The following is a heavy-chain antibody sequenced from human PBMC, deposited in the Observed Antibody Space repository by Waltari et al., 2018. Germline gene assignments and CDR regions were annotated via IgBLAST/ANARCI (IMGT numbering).Heavy chain of an antibody. V-gene: IGHV3-30*18. Sequence: QVQLVESGRGVVLPGRYLRLYCAASGFTLRSSGMQWVRPAPGKGLEWVAVIWYDGSNKYYADSVKGRFTISRDNSKNTLYLQMNSLRAEDTAMYYCAKDAGSGSFDYWGQGTLVTVSS. CDR1: GFTLRSSG. J-gene: IGHJ4*02. CDR2: IWYDGSNK. D-gene: IGHD3-10*01. CDR3: AKDAGSGSFDY.